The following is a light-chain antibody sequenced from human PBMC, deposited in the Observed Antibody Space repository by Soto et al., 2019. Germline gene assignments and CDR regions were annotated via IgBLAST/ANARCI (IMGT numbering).Light chain of an antibody. Sequence: DIQMTQSPSSLSASVGDRVTITCQASQDISNYLNWYQQKPGKAPKLLIYDASNVETGVPSRFSGSGSGTHFTFTISSLQPEYIATSYCQQYDNLPLTFGGGTKVDIK. CDR2: DAS. V-gene: IGKV1-33*01. CDR1: QDISNY. J-gene: IGKJ4*01. CDR3: QQYDNLPLT.